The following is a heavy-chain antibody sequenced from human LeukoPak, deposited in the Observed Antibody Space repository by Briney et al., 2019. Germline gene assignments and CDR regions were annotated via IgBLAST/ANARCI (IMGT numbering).Heavy chain of an antibody. Sequence: GGSLRLSCAASGFTFSTSGMHWVRQTPSQGLEWVAFVRFDETFKYYADSVKGRFTISRDNSRNTVFLQMNSLRLEDTAVYYCARFATTLTSGWGQGTLVIVSS. J-gene: IGHJ4*02. CDR1: GFTFSTSG. CDR3: ARFATTLTSG. CDR2: VRFDETFK. V-gene: IGHV3-30*02. D-gene: IGHD4-17*01.